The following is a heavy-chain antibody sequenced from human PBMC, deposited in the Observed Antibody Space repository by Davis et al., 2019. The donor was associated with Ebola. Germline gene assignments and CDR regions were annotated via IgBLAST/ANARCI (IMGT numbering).Heavy chain of an antibody. Sequence: GESLKISCAASGFTFSSYGMHWVRQAPGKGLEWVAFIRYDGSNKYYADSVKGRFTISRDNSKNTLYLQMNSLRAEDTAVYYCAKDLVPITMIGAAFDIWGQGTMVTVSS. CDR3: AKDLVPITMIGAAFDI. V-gene: IGHV3-30*02. CDR2: IRYDGSNK. CDR1: GFTFSSYG. D-gene: IGHD3-22*01. J-gene: IGHJ3*02.